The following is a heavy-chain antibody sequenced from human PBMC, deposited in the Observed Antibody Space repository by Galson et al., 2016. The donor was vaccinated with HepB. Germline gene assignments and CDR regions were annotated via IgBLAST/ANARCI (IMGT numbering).Heavy chain of an antibody. V-gene: IGHV1-2*02. D-gene: IGHD1-1*01. Sequence: SVKVSCKASGYIFNDNYIHWVRQAPGQGLEWMGWINPKNGGTDYAQKFQGRVSMTRDTSITTAYMEVSRLRSDDTAVYYCARDRDNWNDRDAFDVWGQGTMVTVSS. CDR1: GYIFNDNY. CDR2: INPKNGGT. CDR3: ARDRDNWNDRDAFDV. J-gene: IGHJ3*01.